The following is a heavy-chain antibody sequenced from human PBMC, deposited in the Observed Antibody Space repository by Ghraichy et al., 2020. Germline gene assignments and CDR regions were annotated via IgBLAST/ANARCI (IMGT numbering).Heavy chain of an antibody. CDR1: GFSVSSND. V-gene: IGHV3-53*01. Sequence: ETLSLTCAASGFSVSSNDMNCVRQAPGKGLEWVSLIYSSGTTHYADSVKGRFTISRDTSKNTVYLQMNSLRAEDTAVYYCARRPVVAVPGSGGDNWGQGVLVTVSS. CDR3: ARRPVVAVPGSGGDN. CDR2: IYSSGTT. D-gene: IGHD6-19*01. J-gene: IGHJ4*02.